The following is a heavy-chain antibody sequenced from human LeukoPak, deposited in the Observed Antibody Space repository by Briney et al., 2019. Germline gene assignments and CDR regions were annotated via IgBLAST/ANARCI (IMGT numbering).Heavy chain of an antibody. CDR1: GFIFDDYG. J-gene: IGHJ6*02. CDR2: INWNGGST. CDR3: ARDHFLTGYYYYYYYGMDV. D-gene: IGHD3-9*01. Sequence: GGSLRLSCAVSGFIFDDYGMSWVRQAPGKGLEWVSGINWNGGSTGYADSVKGRFTISRDNAKNSLYLQMNSLRAEDTAVYYCARDHFLTGYYYYYYYGMDVWGQGTTVTVSS. V-gene: IGHV3-20*04.